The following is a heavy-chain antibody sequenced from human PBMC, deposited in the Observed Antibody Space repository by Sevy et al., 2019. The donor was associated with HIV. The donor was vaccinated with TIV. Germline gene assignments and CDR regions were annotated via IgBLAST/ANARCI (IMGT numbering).Heavy chain of an antibody. CDR2: ISVYNGNT. V-gene: IGHV1-18*01. CDR3: ATFTPFG. D-gene: IGHD3-16*01. J-gene: IGHJ4*02. CDR1: HYAFSTYS. Sequence: ASVKVSCTASHYAFSTYSISWVRQAPGQGLEWMGWISVYNGNTNYAENFQDRVTMTTDKSTSTAYMELRSLRSDDTAVYYCATFTPFGWGQGTLVTVSS.